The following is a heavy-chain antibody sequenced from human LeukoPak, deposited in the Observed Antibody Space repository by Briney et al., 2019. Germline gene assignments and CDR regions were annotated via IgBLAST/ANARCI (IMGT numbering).Heavy chain of an antibody. D-gene: IGHD6-19*01. CDR2: IYTSGST. V-gene: IGHV4-4*07. CDR1: GGSISSYY. Sequence: SETLSLTCTVSGGSISSYYWSWIRQPAGKGLEWIGRIYTSGSTNYNPSLKSRVTMSVDTSKNQFPLKLSSVTAADTAVYYCARSIDRIAVAGTFSWFDPWGQGTLVTVSS. CDR3: ARSIDRIAVAGTFSWFDP. J-gene: IGHJ5*02.